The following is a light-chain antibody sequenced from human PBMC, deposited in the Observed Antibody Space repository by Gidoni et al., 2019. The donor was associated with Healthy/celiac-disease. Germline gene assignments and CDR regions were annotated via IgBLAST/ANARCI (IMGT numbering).Light chain of an antibody. V-gene: IGKV1-9*01. J-gene: IGKJ3*01. CDR3: QQLSSSPLT. CDR2: AAS. CDR1: QGISSY. Sequence: IQFTQSPSFLSASVGDRVTITCRASQGISSYLAWYQQKPGKAPKLLIYAASTLQGGVPSRFSGSGSGTEFTLTISSLQPEDFATYSCQQLSSSPLTVGPGTKVDIK.